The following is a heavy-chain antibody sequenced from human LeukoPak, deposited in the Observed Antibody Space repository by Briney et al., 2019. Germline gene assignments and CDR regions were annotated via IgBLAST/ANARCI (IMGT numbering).Heavy chain of an antibody. D-gene: IGHD3-10*01. Sequence: ASVKVSCKASGYTFTSYGISWVRQAPGQGLEWMGWISAYNGNTNYAQKLQGRVTMTTDTSTSTAYMELRSLRSDDTAVYYCARAATPITMVRGVIDYWGQGTLVTVSS. CDR1: GYTFTSYG. CDR2: ISAYNGNT. V-gene: IGHV1-18*01. CDR3: ARAATPITMVRGVIDY. J-gene: IGHJ4*02.